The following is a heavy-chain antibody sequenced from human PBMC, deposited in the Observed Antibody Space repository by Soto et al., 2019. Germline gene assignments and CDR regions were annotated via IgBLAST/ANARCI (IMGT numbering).Heavy chain of an antibody. Sequence: PSETLSLTCTVSGGSLSSYYWSWVRQPPGKGLEWIGEINHSGSTNYNPSLKSRVTISVDTSKNQFSLKLTSVTAADTAVYYCARDKITGLFDYWGQGTLVTVS. D-gene: IGHD2-8*02. V-gene: IGHV4-34*01. J-gene: IGHJ4*02. CDR1: GGSLSSYY. CDR2: INHSGST. CDR3: ARDKITGLFDY.